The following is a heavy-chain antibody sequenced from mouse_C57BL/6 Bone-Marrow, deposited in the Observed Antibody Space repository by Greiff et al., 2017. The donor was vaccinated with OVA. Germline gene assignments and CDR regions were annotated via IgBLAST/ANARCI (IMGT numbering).Heavy chain of an antibody. J-gene: IGHJ3*01. CDR3: ARKGSSGPFAY. CDR1: GYTFTDYY. D-gene: IGHD3-2*02. Sequence: DVKLQESGPVLVKPGASVKMSCKASGYTFTDYYMNWVKQSHGKSLEWIGVINPYNGGTSYNQKFKGKATLTVDKSSSTAYMELNSLTSEDSAVYYCARKGSSGPFAYWGQGTLVTVSA. CDR2: INPYNGGT. V-gene: IGHV1-19*01.